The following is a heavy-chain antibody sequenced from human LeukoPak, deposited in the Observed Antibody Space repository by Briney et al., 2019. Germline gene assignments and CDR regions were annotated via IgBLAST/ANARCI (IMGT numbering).Heavy chain of an antibody. V-gene: IGHV4-39*07. Sequence: PSETLSLTCTVSGGSISSSIYYWGWIRQPPGKGLEWIATVYYNGNNFYNPSLKRRVTISVDTSKNQFSLKLSSVTAADTAVYYCARAGYDSSGYYWDYWGQGTLVTVSS. J-gene: IGHJ4*02. D-gene: IGHD3-22*01. CDR1: GGSISSSIYY. CDR2: VYYNGNN. CDR3: ARAGYDSSGYYWDY.